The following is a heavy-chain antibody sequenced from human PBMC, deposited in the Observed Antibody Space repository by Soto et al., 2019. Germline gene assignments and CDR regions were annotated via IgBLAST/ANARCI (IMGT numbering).Heavy chain of an antibody. CDR1: GYTFTSYG. D-gene: IGHD3-10*01. J-gene: IGHJ4*02. Sequence: ASVKVSCKASGYTFTSYGISWVRQAPGQGLEWMGWISAYNGNTNYAQKLQGRVTMTTDTSTSTAYMELRSLRSDDTAVYYCARSDPVTMVRGVTILFDYWGQGTRVTVSS. CDR2: ISAYNGNT. V-gene: IGHV1-18*01. CDR3: ARSDPVTMVRGVTILFDY.